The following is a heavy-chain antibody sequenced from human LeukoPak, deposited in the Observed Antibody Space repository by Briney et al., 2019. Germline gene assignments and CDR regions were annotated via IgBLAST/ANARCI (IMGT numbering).Heavy chain of an antibody. D-gene: IGHD6-19*01. CDR3: AKSPVAGLRGIFDY. Sequence: GESLRLSCAASGFTFSSFAMHWVRQALGKGLEWVSGIDGGGGFTYYADSVKGRFTISRDNSRNTLYLQMNSLRTEDTAVYYCAKSPVAGLRGIFDYWGQGTLLTVSS. CDR1: GFTFSSFA. V-gene: IGHV3-23*01. J-gene: IGHJ4*02. CDR2: IDGGGGFT.